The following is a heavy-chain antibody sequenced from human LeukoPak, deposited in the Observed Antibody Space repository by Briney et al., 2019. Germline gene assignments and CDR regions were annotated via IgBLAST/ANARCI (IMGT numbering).Heavy chain of an antibody. J-gene: IGHJ4*02. Sequence: GGSLRLSCAASGFTFSNYWMSWVRQAPGKGLEWVANIKQDGCEKYYVDSVKGRFSISRDNAKNSLYLQMNSLRGEDTAVYDCARTSRTTSVTTVLYFDYWGQGTLVTVSS. CDR3: ARTSRTTSVTTVLYFDY. CDR2: IKQDGCEK. V-gene: IGHV3-7*01. D-gene: IGHD4-17*01. CDR1: GFTFSNYW.